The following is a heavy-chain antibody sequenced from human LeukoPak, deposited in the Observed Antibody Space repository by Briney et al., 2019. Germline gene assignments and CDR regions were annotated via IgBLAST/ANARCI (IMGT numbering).Heavy chain of an antibody. D-gene: IGHD3-22*01. J-gene: IGHJ4*02. Sequence: SETLSLTCTVFGGSISNYYWSWIRQPPGKGLEWIGYIYYSGSTNHNPSLKNRVTISVDTSKNQFSLRLSSVTAADTAVYYCARGTVLNYYDSSGYHKSPGSVDYWGQGTLVTVSS. V-gene: IGHV4-59*01. CDR3: ARGTVLNYYDSSGYHKSPGSVDY. CDR2: IYYSGST. CDR1: GGSISNYY.